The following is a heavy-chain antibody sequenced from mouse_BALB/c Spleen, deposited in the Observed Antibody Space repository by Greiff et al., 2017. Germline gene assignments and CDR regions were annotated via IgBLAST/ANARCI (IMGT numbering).Heavy chain of an antibody. V-gene: IGHV5-6-5*01. CDR3: ARAVYYYGSSTYYFDY. J-gene: IGHJ2*01. D-gene: IGHD1-1*01. CDR1: GFTFSSYA. Sequence: DVMLVESGGGLVKPGGSLKLSCAASGFTFSSYAMSWVRQTPEKRLEWVASISSGGSTYYPDSVKGRFTISRDNARNILYLQMSSLRSEDTAMYYCARAVYYYGSSTYYFDYWGQGTTLTVSS. CDR2: ISSGGST.